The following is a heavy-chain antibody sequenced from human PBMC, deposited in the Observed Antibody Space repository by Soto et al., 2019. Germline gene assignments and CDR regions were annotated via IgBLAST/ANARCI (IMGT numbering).Heavy chain of an antibody. V-gene: IGHV1-46*03. J-gene: IGHJ4*02. CDR2: INPSGGST. Sequence: ASVNGACKASGYTFTRDYMHWVRQAPGQGLEWVGIINPSGGSTSYAQKFQGRVTMTRDTSTSTVYMELSSLRSEDTAVYYCARDSSGWSPDFDYWGQGTLVTVSS. D-gene: IGHD6-19*01. CDR3: ARDSSGWSPDFDY. CDR1: GYTFTRDY.